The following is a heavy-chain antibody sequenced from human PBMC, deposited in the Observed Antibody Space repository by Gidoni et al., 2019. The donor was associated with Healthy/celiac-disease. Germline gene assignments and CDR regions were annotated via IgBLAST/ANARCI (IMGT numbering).Heavy chain of an antibody. CDR1: GGSISSYY. Sequence: QVQLQESGPGLVKPSETLSLTCTVSGGSISSYYWSWIRQPPGKGLEWIGYIYYSVSTNYNPSLKSRVTISVDTSKNQFSLKLSSVTAADTAVYYCARHDGPGVRGVIISNWFDPWGQGTLVTVSS. CDR2: IYYSVST. D-gene: IGHD3-10*01. CDR3: ARHDGPGVRGVIISNWFDP. V-gene: IGHV4-59*08. J-gene: IGHJ5*02.